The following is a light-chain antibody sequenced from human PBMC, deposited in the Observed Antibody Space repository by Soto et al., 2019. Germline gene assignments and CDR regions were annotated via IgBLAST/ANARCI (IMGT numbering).Light chain of an antibody. CDR3: QQGYSRPLT. CDR2: AAS. J-gene: IGKJ1*01. Sequence: DIQMTQSPSSLSASEGDSVTISCRASQSINNYLNWYQLKPGRAPKLLIYAASILQSGVPPRFSGSGSGTDFTLTINSLQPEEFATYLCQQGYSRPLTFGQGTKIEI. CDR1: QSINNY. V-gene: IGKV1-39*01.